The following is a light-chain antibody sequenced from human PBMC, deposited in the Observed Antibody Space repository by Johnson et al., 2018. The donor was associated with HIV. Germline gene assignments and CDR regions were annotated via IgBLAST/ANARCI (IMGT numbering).Light chain of an antibody. Sequence: QSVLTQPPSVSAAPGQKVTISCSGSSSNIGRNYVSWYQQLPGTAPKLLIFDNNKRPSGIPDRFSASKSGTSATLGITGLPPGDEADYYGGTWDSSLSAYVFGAGTTVIVL. CDR3: GTWDSSLSAYV. J-gene: IGLJ1*01. V-gene: IGLV1-51*01. CDR2: DNN. CDR1: SSNIGRNY.